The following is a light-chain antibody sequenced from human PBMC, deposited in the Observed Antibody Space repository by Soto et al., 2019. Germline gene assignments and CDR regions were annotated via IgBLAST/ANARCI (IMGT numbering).Light chain of an antibody. J-gene: IGLJ3*02. V-gene: IGLV7-46*01. CDR3: LFFYSDVRPV. Sequence: QSVVTQEPSLTVSPGGTVTLTCGSSTGVVTSGHFPYWLQQKPGQAPRTLIYDTTNKHSWTPARFSGSLLGGQAALTLSGAQPEDEADYYCLFFYSDVRPVFGGGTKVTVL. CDR1: TGVVTSGHF. CDR2: DTT.